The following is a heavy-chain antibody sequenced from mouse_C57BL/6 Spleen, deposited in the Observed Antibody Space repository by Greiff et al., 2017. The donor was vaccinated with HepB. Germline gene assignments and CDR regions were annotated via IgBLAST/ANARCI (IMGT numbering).Heavy chain of an antibody. CDR2: INPSTGGT. V-gene: IGHV1-42*01. CDR3: AMYYDFAWFAY. D-gene: IGHD2-4*01. Sequence: EVKLEESGPELVKPGASVKISCKASGYSFTGYYMNWVKQSPEKSLEWIGEINPSTGGTTYNQKFKAKATLTVDKSSSTAYMQLKSLTSEDSAVYYCAMYYDFAWFAYWGQGTLVTVSA. CDR1: GYSFTGYY. J-gene: IGHJ3*01.